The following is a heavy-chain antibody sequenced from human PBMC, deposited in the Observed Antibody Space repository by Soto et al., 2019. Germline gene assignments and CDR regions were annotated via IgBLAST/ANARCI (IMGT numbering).Heavy chain of an antibody. CDR2: IVVASGRT. Sequence: SVKVSCKASGFDFGSFGIQFLRQPRGRGLEWIGWIVVASGRTNYARQFQGRVAFSRDMSSTTAYMDLYDLKSDDTAVYFCSADHPHTAIGWPVWGQGTTVTVSS. J-gene: IGHJ6*02. CDR1: GFDFGSFG. V-gene: IGHV1-58*02. CDR3: SADHPHTAIGWPV.